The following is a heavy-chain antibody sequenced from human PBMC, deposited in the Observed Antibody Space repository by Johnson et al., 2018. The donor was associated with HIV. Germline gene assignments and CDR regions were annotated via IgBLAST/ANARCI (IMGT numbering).Heavy chain of an antibody. CDR3: ARGGSRITIFGVVTKLGAFDI. J-gene: IGHJ3*02. CDR2: ISWNSGNI. V-gene: IGHV3-9*01. Sequence: VQLVESGGGLVQPGRSLRLSCAASGFTFDDYAMHWVRQAPGKGLEWVSGISWNSGNIAYADSVRGRFTISRDNAKNSLYLQMNSLRAGDTAMYYCARGGSRITIFGVVTKLGAFDIWGQGTMVTVSS. CDR1: GFTFDDYA. D-gene: IGHD3-3*01.